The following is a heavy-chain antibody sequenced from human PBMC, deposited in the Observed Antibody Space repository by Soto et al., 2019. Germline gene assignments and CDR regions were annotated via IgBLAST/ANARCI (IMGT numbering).Heavy chain of an antibody. Sequence: QVQLVQSGAEVKKPGASVKVSCKASGYTFTSYAMHWVRQAPGQRLEWMGWINAGNGNTKYSQKFQGRVTITRDTSASTAYMELSSLRSEDTAVYYCARDMMHGLLWFGEFDPWGQGTLVTVSS. CDR1: GYTFTSYA. V-gene: IGHV1-3*01. D-gene: IGHD3-10*01. CDR2: INAGNGNT. CDR3: ARDMMHGLLWFGEFDP. J-gene: IGHJ5*02.